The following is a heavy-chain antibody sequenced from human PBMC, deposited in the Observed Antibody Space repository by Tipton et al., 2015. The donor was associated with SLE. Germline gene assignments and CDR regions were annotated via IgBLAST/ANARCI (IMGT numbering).Heavy chain of an antibody. CDR3: AKDSPRWELLGGRAFDI. Sequence: SLRLSCAASGFTFSSYAMSWVRQAPGKGLEWVSAISGSGGSTYYADSVKGRFTISRDNSKNTLYLQMNSLRAEDTAVYYCAKDSPRWELLGGRAFDIWGQGTIVTVSS. D-gene: IGHD1-26*01. CDR1: GFTFSSYA. J-gene: IGHJ3*02. V-gene: IGHV3-23*01. CDR2: ISGSGGST.